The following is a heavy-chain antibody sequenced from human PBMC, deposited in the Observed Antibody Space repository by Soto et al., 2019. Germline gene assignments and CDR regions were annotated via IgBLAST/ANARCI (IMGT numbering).Heavy chain of an antibody. CDR1: GGSISSSTYY. V-gene: IGHV4-39*01. CDR2: IHYSGYT. D-gene: IGHD1-1*01. Sequence: ETLSLTCTVSGGSISSSTYYWAWIRQPPGKRLEWIGSIHYSGYTYYNPSLKGRVTVSVDTSKNEFSLKLTSVTAADTAVYYCAHRADMNGNWNGGYFDYWGQGALVTVSS. CDR3: AHRADMNGNWNGGYFDY. J-gene: IGHJ4*02.